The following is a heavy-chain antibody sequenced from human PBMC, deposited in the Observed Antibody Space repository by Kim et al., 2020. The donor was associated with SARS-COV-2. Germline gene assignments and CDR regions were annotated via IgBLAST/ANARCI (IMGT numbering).Heavy chain of an antibody. J-gene: IGHJ5*02. CDR3: TRSTSGTS. CDR2: GRTT. Sequence: GRTTYYPDTVKGRFTSSKDNAENSLYLQMNSLRAEDTAVYYCTRSTSGTSWGQGTLVTVFS. V-gene: IGHV3-48*03. D-gene: IGHD1-26*01.